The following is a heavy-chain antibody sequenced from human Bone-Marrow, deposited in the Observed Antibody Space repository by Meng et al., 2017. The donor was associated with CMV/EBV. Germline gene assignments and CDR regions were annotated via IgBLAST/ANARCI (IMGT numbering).Heavy chain of an antibody. Sequence: GGSLRLSCAASGFTFSNYAIHWVRQAPGKGLEWVAVISYDGNNEYYSDSVKGRFTISRDNSKNSLYLQMNSLRAEDTALYYCAKGGGSYYGSYFDYWGQGTLVTVSS. CDR3: AKGGGSYYGSYFDY. D-gene: IGHD1-26*01. V-gene: IGHV3-30*04. CDR2: ISYDGNNE. CDR1: GFTFSNYA. J-gene: IGHJ4*02.